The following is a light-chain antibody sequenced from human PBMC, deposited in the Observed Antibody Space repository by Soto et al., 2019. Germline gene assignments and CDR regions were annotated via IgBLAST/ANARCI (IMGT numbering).Light chain of an antibody. CDR1: QSISYR. CDR3: QDYNSWT. J-gene: IGKJ1*01. V-gene: IGKV1-5*01. CDR2: DVS. Sequence: DIQMTQSPSTLSASVGDRVTITCRASQSISYRLAWYQQKPGKAPSVLIYDVSNLESGVPSRFSGSGSGTEFTLTISSLQPDDFATYYCQDYNSWTFGQGTKVDI.